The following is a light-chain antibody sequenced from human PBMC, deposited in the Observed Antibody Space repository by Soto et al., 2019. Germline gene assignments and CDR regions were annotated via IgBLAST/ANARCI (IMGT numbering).Light chain of an antibody. CDR3: NSYTSSSTYV. CDR1: SSVVGGFNY. J-gene: IGLJ1*01. V-gene: IGLV2-14*03. CDR2: DVT. Sequence: QSALTQPASVSGSPGQSITISCTGTSSVVGGFNYVSWYQQHPGKAPKLMIYDVTNRPSGVSYRFSGPKSGNTASLTISGLQAEDEADYYCNSYTSSSTYVFGTGTKVTVL.